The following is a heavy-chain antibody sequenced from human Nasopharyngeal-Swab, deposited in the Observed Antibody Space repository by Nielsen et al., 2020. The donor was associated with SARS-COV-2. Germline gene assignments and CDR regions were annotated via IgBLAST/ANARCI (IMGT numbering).Heavy chain of an antibody. J-gene: IGHJ6*02. V-gene: IGHV4-39*01. D-gene: IGHD5-18*01. CDR2: IYYSGST. Sequence: SETLSLTCTVSGGSISSSSYYWGWIRQPPGKGLEWIGSIYYSGSTYYNPSLKSRVTISVDTSKNQFSLKRSSVTAADTAVYYCARQNTQLPYYYYGMDVWGQGTTVTVSS. CDR3: ARQNTQLPYYYYGMDV. CDR1: GGSISSSSYY.